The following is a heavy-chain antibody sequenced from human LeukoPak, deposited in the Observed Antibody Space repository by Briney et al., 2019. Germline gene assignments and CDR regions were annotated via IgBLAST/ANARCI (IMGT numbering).Heavy chain of an antibody. V-gene: IGHV1-2*02. Sequence: ASVKVSCKASGYTFTSYYMHWVRQAPGQGLEWMGWINPNSGGTNYAQKFQGRVTMTRDTSISTAYMELSRLRSDDTAVYYCARPRKAGRGYCSSTSCYGGYYFDYWGQGTLVTVSS. CDR1: GYTFTSYY. CDR3: ARPRKAGRGYCSSTSCYGGYYFDY. J-gene: IGHJ4*02. CDR2: INPNSGGT. D-gene: IGHD2-2*01.